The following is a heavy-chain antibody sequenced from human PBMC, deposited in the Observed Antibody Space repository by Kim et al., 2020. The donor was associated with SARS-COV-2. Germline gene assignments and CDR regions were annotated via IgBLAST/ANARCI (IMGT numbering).Heavy chain of an antibody. CDR2: ISGSGGAT. J-gene: IGHJ5*01. CDR3: AKGDCSSDSCYTTVS. V-gene: IGHV3-23*01. CDR1: GFSFSSYA. Sequence: GVSLRLSCAASGFSFSSYAMSWVRQAPGKGLEWVEIISGSGGATHHADSVKGRLTISRDNSKNTVYLQMNSLRAEDTAIYYCAKGDCSSDSCYTTVSWGRGTLVTVSS. D-gene: IGHD2-2*02.